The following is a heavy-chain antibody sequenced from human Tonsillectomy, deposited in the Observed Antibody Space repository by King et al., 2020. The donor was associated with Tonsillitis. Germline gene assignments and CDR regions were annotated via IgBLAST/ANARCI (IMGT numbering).Heavy chain of an antibody. Sequence: VQLVQSGAEVKKPGESLKISCQGSGYSFSTYWIAWVRQMPGKGLELMGLIYPRDSDTRYRPSFEGQVTISVDKSMNTAYLQWSSLKTSDTAIYYCARNPHGWFDSWGQGTLVTVSS. CDR3: ARNPHGWFDS. CDR1: GYSFSTYW. J-gene: IGHJ5*01. V-gene: IGHV5-51*01. CDR2: IYPRDSDT.